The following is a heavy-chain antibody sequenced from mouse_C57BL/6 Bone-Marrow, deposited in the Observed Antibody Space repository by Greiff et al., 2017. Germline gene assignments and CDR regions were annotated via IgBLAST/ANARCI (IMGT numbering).Heavy chain of an antibody. Sequence: EVHLVESGPGLVKPSQSLSLTCSVTGYSITSGYYWNWIRQFPGNKLEWMGYISYDGSNNYNPSLKNRISITRDTSKNQFFLKLNSVTTEDTATYYCASVEAYWGQGTLLTVSA. J-gene: IGHJ3*01. V-gene: IGHV3-6*01. CDR3: ASVEAY. CDR2: ISYDGSN. CDR1: GYSITSGYY.